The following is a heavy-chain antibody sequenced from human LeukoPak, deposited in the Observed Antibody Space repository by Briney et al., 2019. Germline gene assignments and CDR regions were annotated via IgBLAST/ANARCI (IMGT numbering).Heavy chain of an antibody. D-gene: IGHD3-22*01. CDR3: ARDWPGDSSGYVDY. Sequence: GASVKVSCKASGYTFTSYYMHWVRQAPGQGLEWMGWISAYNGNTNYAQKLQGRVTMTTDTSTSTAYMELRSLRSDDTAVYYCARDWPGDSSGYVDYWGQGTLVTVSS. CDR1: GYTFTSYY. CDR2: ISAYNGNT. V-gene: IGHV1-18*04. J-gene: IGHJ4*02.